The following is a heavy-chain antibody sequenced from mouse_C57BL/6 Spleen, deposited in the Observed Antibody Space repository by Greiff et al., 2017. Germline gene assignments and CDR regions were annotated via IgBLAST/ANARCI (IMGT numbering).Heavy chain of an antibody. CDR3: ARRGDDYDEGYYAMDY. Sequence: VHLVESGPELVKPGASVKLSCKASGYTFTSYDINWVKQRPGQGLEWIGWIYPRDGSTKYNEKFKGKATLTVDTSSSTAYMELHSLTSEDSAVYFCARRGDDYDEGYYAMDYWGQGTSVTVSS. D-gene: IGHD2-4*01. V-gene: IGHV1-85*01. CDR1: GYTFTSYD. J-gene: IGHJ4*01. CDR2: IYPRDGST.